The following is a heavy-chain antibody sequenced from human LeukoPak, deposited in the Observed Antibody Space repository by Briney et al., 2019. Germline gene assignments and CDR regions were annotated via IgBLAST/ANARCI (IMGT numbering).Heavy chain of an antibody. J-gene: IGHJ4*02. CDR3: ARGGQQWRGGNYFDS. D-gene: IGHD6-19*01. V-gene: IGHV1-3*03. CDR2: ITTGRGET. CDR1: GYTFTDYA. Sequence: ASVKVSCKASGYTFTDYALHWVRQAPGQSLEWMGWITTGRGETRYSQDFQRRITLTRDKSANTVYMDLSDLTSEDTAIYYCARGGQQWRGGNYFDSWGQGTLVAVSS.